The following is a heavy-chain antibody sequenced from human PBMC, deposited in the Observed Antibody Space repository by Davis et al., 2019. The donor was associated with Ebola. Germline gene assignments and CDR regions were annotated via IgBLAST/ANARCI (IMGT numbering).Heavy chain of an antibody. J-gene: IGHJ6*02. D-gene: IGHD4-17*01. CDR1: GGSISSSSYY. CDR2: INHSGST. CDR3: ARGHIYGDYGPSGYGMDV. Sequence: SETLSLTCTVSGGSISSSSYYWGWIRQPPGKGLEWIGEINHSGSTNYNPSLKSRVTISVDTSKNQFSLKLSSVTAADTAVYYCARGHIYGDYGPSGYGMDVWGQGTTVTVSS. V-gene: IGHV4-39*07.